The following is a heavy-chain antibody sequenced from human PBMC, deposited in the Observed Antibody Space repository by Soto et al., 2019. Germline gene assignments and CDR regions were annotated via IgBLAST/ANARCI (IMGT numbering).Heavy chain of an antibody. CDR2: IKQDGSAK. J-gene: IGHJ4*02. V-gene: IGHV3-7*01. D-gene: IGHD6-19*01. Sequence: PGGSLRLSCAASGFTFSSYWMSWVRQAPGKGREWVANIKQDGSAKYYVDSVKGRFTISRDNAKNSLYLQMNSLRAEDTAVYYCASWLKTSGWYVLLEGSFDYWGQGTLVTVSS. CDR1: GFTFSSYW. CDR3: ASWLKTSGWYVLLEGSFDY.